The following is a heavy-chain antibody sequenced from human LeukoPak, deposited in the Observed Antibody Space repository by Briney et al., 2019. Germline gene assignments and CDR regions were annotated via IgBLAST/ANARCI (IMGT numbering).Heavy chain of an antibody. Sequence: SETLSLTCTVSGGSISSYYWSWIRQPPGKGLEWIGYSYFSGSTNYNPSLKSRVTISVDTSKNQFSLKLSSVTAADTAVCYCARRSLWFDPWGQGTLVTVSS. CDR2: SYFSGST. J-gene: IGHJ5*02. D-gene: IGHD3-10*01. V-gene: IGHV4-59*08. CDR1: GGSISSYY. CDR3: ARRSLWFDP.